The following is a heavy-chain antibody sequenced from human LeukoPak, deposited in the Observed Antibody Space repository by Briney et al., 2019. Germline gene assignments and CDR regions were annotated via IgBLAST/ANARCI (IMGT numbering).Heavy chain of an antibody. CDR3: AHPSMIRGVTIWDNWFDP. CDR1: GFSLNTSGVG. CDR2: IYWNDDK. V-gene: IGHV2-5*01. D-gene: IGHD3-10*01. J-gene: IGHJ5*02. Sequence: SGPTLVKPTQTLTLTCTFSGFSLNTSGVGVGWIRQPPGKALEWLALIYWNDDKRYSPSLKSRLTITKDTSKNQVVLTMTNMDPVDTATYYCAHPSMIRGVTIWDNWFDPWGQGTLVTVSS.